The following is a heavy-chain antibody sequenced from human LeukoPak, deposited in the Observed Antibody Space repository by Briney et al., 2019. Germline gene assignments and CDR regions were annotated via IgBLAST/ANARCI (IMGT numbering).Heavy chain of an antibody. CDR3: ARGGNRFDP. Sequence: PSETLSLTCTVSGASISSYYWSWIRQPSGKGLEWIGYSYYSGSSDYNPSLKSRVTISVDTSKNQFSLILSSVTAADTAVYYCARGGNRFDPWGQGTVVTVSS. CDR2: SYYSGSS. CDR1: GASISSYY. J-gene: IGHJ5*02. V-gene: IGHV4-59*13. D-gene: IGHD1-26*01.